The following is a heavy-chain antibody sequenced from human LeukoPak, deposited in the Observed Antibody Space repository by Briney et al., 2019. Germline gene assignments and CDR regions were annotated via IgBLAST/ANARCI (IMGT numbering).Heavy chain of an antibody. V-gene: IGHV4-39*07. D-gene: IGHD6-6*01. CDR1: GGSISSSSYY. CDR3: ARDSSSARAFDI. CDR2: IHYSGST. Sequence: SETLSLTCTVSGGSISSSSYYWGWIRQPPGKGLEWIGSIHYSGSTNYNPSLKSRVTISVDTSKNQFSLKLSSVTAADTAVYYCARDSSSARAFDIWGQGTMVTVSS. J-gene: IGHJ3*02.